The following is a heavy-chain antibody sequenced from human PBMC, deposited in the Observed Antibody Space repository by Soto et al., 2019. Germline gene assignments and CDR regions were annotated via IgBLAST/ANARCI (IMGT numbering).Heavy chain of an antibody. J-gene: IGHJ4*02. CDR1: GFTFSSYA. CDR2: ISYDGSNK. Sequence: QVQLVESGGGVVQPGRSLRLSCAASGFTFSSYAMHWVRQAPGKGPEWVAVISYDGSNKYYADSVKGRFTISRDNSKNTLYLQMNSLRAEDTAVYYCARDRSWNDVNDYWGQGTLVTVSS. CDR3: ARDRSWNDVNDY. D-gene: IGHD1-1*01. V-gene: IGHV3-30-3*01.